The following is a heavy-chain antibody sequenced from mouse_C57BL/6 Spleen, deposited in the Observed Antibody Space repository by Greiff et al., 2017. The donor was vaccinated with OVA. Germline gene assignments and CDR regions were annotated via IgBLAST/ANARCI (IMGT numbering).Heavy chain of an antibody. Sequence: QVQLKQPGAELVRPGSSVKLSCKASGYTFTSYWMHWVKQRPIQGLEWIGNIDPSDSETHYNQKFKDKATLTVDKSSSTAYMQLSSLTSEDSAVDYCASYGSSDFDYWGQGTTLTVSS. CDR2: IDPSDSET. D-gene: IGHD1-1*01. J-gene: IGHJ2*01. CDR1: GYTFTSYW. V-gene: IGHV1-52*01. CDR3: ASYGSSDFDY.